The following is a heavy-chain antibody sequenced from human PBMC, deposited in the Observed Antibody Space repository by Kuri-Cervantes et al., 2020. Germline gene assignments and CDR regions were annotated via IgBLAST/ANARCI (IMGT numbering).Heavy chain of an antibody. CDR1: GYTFTGYY. V-gene: IGHV1-2*04. Sequence: ASVKVSCKASGYTFTGYYMHWVRQAPGQGLEWMGWINPNSGGTNYAQKCQGWVTMTRDTSISTAYMELSRLRSADTAVYYCARGLKFARGDYDSSGYYSIDAFDIWGQGTMVTVSS. D-gene: IGHD3-22*01. CDR2: INPNSGGT. CDR3: ARGLKFARGDYDSSGYYSIDAFDI. J-gene: IGHJ3*02.